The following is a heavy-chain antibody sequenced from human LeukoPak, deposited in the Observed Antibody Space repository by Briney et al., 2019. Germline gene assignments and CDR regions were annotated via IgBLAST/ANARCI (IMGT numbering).Heavy chain of an antibody. V-gene: IGHV3-48*01. CDR2: ISSSSSTI. CDR3: ARSSGVFDWLFPGLDYYMDV. J-gene: IGHJ6*03. Sequence: PGGSLRLSCAASGFTFSSYSMNWVRQAPGKGLEWVSYISSSSSTIYYADSVKGRFTISRDNAKNSLYLQMNSLRAEDTAVYYCARSSGVFDWLFPGLDYYMDVWGKGTTVTVSS. D-gene: IGHD3-9*01. CDR1: GFTFSSYS.